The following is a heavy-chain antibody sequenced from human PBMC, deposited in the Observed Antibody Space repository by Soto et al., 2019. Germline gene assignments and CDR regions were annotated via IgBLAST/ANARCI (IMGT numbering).Heavy chain of an antibody. Sequence: EVQLLESGGGLVQPGGSLRLSCAASGFTFSSNAMSWVRQAPGKGLEWVSAISGSGGSTYYADSVKGRFTISRDNSKNTLYLQMNSLRAEDTAVYYCAKPRTRRYGDYDYFQHWGQGTLVTVSS. CDR1: GFTFSSNA. CDR3: AKPRTRRYGDYDYFQH. D-gene: IGHD4-17*01. CDR2: ISGSGGST. V-gene: IGHV3-23*01. J-gene: IGHJ1*01.